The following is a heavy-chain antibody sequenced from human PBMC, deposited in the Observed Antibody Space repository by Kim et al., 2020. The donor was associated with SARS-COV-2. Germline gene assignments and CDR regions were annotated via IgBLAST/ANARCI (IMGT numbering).Heavy chain of an antibody. CDR3: TRVSQYCSGGSCYGPWTAFDI. CDR2: IRSKAYGGTT. J-gene: IGHJ3*02. V-gene: IGHV3-49*03. D-gene: IGHD2-15*01. CDR1: GFTFGDYA. Sequence: GGSLRLSCTASGFTFGDYAMSWFRQAPGKGLEWVGFIRSKAYGGTTEYAASVKGRFTISRDDSKSIAYLQMNSLKTEDTAVYYCTRVSQYCSGGSCYGPWTAFDIWGQGTMVTVSS.